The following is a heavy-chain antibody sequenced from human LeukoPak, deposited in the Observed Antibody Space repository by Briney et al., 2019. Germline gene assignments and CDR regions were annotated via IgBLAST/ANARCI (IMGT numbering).Heavy chain of an antibody. Sequence: SETLSLTCTVSGGSISSYYWSWIRQPPGKGLEWIGYIYYSGSTNYNPPLKSRVTISVDTSKNQFSLKLSSVTAADTAVYYCARQSHLDYDFWSGPPIASNWFDPWGQGTLVTVSS. CDR2: IYYSGST. CDR3: ARQSHLDYDFWSGPPIASNWFDP. J-gene: IGHJ5*02. D-gene: IGHD3-3*01. V-gene: IGHV4-59*08. CDR1: GGSISSYY.